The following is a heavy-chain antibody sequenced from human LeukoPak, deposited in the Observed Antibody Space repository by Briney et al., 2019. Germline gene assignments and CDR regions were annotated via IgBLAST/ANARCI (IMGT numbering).Heavy chain of an antibody. J-gene: IGHJ6*02. CDR3: ARGYSYGYYYYYGMDV. CDR2: IIPILGIA. D-gene: IGHD5-18*01. V-gene: IGHV1-69*04. CDR1: GGTFSSYA. Sequence: SVKVSCKASGGTFSSYAISWVRQAPGQGLEWMGRIIPILGIANYAQKFQGRVTITADKSTSTADMELSSLRSEDTAVYYCARGYSYGYYYYYGMDVWGQGTTVTVSS.